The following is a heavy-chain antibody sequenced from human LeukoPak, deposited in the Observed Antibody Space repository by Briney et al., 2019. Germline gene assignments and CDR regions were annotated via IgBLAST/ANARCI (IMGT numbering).Heavy chain of an antibody. Sequence: KPGGSLRLSCAASGFTFSDYYMSWIRQAPGKGLEWVSYISSSGSTIYYADSVKGRFTISRDNAKNSLYLQMNSLRADDTAVYYCARFAAGGSYYYYMDVWGKGTTVTVSS. CDR3: ARFAAGGSYYYYMDV. CDR2: ISSSGSTI. CDR1: GFTFSDYY. J-gene: IGHJ6*03. D-gene: IGHD6-25*01. V-gene: IGHV3-11*04.